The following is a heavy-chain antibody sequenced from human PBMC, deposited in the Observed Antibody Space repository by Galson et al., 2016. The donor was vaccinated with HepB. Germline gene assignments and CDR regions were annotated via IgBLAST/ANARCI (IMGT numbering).Heavy chain of an antibody. D-gene: IGHD3-9*01. Sequence: SLRLSCAASGVTFRSYTIHWVRQAPGKGLEWVAFISTAGRKKYYADSVKGRFTISRDNSKNTLSLQMNSLRAEDTAVYYCTRVIRASDWRYYYYYGMDVWGQGTTVTVSS. CDR3: TRVIRASDWRYYYYYGMDV. V-gene: IGHV3-30*04. CDR2: ISTAGRKK. CDR1: GVTFRSYT. J-gene: IGHJ6*02.